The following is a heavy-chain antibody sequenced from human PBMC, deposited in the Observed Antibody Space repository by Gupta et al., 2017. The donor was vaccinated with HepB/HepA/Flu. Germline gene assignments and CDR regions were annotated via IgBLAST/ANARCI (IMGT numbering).Heavy chain of an antibody. CDR3: ARGRGLRFLEWLSSLDY. CDR1: GYTFTGYY. D-gene: IGHD3-3*01. CDR2: INPNSGGT. V-gene: IGHV1-2*02. J-gene: IGHJ4*02. Sequence: QVQLVQSGAEVKKPGASVKVSCKASGYTFTGYYMPWVRQAPGQGLEWMGWINPNSGGTNYAQKFQGRVTMTRDTSISTAYMELSRLRSDDTAVYYCARGRGLRFLEWLSSLDYWGQGTLVTVSS.